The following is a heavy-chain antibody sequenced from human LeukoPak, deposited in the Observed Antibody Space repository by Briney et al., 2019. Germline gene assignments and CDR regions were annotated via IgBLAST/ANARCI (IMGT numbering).Heavy chain of an antibody. CDR2: IYYSGST. Sequence: SETLSLTCTVSGGSISSYYWSWIRQPPGKGLEWIGYIYYSGSTNYNPSLKSRVTISVDTSKNQFSLKLSSVTAADTAVYYCARGRRLATYWGQGTLVTVSS. CDR3: ARGRRLATY. D-gene: IGHD3-9*01. V-gene: IGHV4-59*12. CDR1: GGSISSYY. J-gene: IGHJ4*02.